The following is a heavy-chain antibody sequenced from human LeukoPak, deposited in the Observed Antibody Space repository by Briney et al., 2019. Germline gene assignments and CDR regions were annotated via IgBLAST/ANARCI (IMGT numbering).Heavy chain of an antibody. J-gene: IGHJ4*02. CDR3: ARDSAFSSYSY. D-gene: IGHD2-21*01. CDR1: GFTVSSSY. V-gene: IGHV3-53*01. CDR2: IYDDRST. Sequence: PGRSLRLSCTAAGFTVSSSYMSWVRQAPGKGLEWVSIIYDDRSTYYAASVKGRFTISRDDSKNTLLLQMDSLRTEDTAIYYCARDSAFSSYSYWGQGALVTVSS.